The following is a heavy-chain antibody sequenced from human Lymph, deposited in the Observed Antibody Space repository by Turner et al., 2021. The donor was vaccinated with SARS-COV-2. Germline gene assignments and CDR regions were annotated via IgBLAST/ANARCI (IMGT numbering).Heavy chain of an antibody. J-gene: IGHJ5*02. D-gene: IGHD6-25*01. CDR3: ARAAQLTVWFDP. Sequence: QEQLVQSGAEVKKPAASVKVSSKASGYTFTSYDINWVRQGTGQGLEWIGRMNPNSGTTGYAQKFKGRVTMTRNTSISTAYMELGSLRSEDTAGYYCARAAQLTVWFDPWGQGTLVTVSS. V-gene: IGHV1-8*01. CDR1: GYTFTSYD. CDR2: MNPNSGTT.